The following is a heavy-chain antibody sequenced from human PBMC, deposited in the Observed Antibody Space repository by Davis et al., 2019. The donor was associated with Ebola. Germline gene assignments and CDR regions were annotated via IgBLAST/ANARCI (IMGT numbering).Heavy chain of an antibody. J-gene: IGHJ4*02. Sequence: GESLKLSCGGSGFTFRSYALHWVRQSPGKGLEWVAVISHDERETFYADSVKGRFTISRDNSNNTLFLQMNNLRGEDTALYYCGRAVPGREDFDYWGQGTLVTVSS. CDR3: GRAVPGREDFDY. V-gene: IGHV3-30*04. CDR2: ISHDERET. D-gene: IGHD6-19*01. CDR1: GFTFRSYA.